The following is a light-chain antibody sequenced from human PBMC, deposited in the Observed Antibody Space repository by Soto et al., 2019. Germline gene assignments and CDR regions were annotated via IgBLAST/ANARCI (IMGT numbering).Light chain of an antibody. CDR1: SSDVGGYNY. Sequence: QSVLTQPASVSGSPGQSITISCTGTSSDVGGYNYVSWYQQHPGKAPKLMIYEVSNRPSGVSNRFSGSKSGNTASLTISGLQAEHEADYYCSSYTSSSKVVFGGGTKLTVL. CDR2: EVS. J-gene: IGLJ2*01. V-gene: IGLV2-14*01. CDR3: SSYTSSSKVV.